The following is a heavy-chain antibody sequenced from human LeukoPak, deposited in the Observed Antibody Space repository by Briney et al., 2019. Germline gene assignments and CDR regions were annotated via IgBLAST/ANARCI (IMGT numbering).Heavy chain of an antibody. V-gene: IGHV3-23*01. J-gene: IGHJ5*02. CDR2: ISSSGGST. D-gene: IGHD3-16*01. Sequence: SGISSSGGSTDYADSVKGRFTISRDNSKKTLYLQMNSLRAEDTAVYYCAKRDDYLGWFDPWG. CDR3: AKRDDYLGWFDP.